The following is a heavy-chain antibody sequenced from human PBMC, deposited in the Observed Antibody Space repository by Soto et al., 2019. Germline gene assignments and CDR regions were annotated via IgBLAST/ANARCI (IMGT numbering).Heavy chain of an antibody. CDR1: GVSFRGYY. V-gene: IGHV4-34*01. CDR2: INHSGST. D-gene: IGHD2-15*01. CDR3: ARATLGSSGSWVRTMNWFDP. J-gene: IGHJ5*02. Sequence: SDTLSLTCAVYGVSFRGYYWSWILQPPGKGLEWIGEINHSGSTNYNPSLKSRVTISVDTSKNQFSLKLSSVTAADTAVYYCARATLGSSGSWVRTMNWFDPRGQGTLVAVSS.